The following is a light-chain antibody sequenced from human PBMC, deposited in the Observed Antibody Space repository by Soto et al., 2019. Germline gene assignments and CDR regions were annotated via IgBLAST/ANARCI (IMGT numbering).Light chain of an antibody. V-gene: IGLV2-14*01. J-gene: IGLJ2*01. Sequence: QSVLTQPASVSGSPGQSITISCTGTSSDVGGYNYVSWYQQHPGKAPKLMIYDVSNRPSGVSNRFSGSKSGNTASLTISGLQAEDEDDYYCSSYTSSSTLYVVFGGGTQLTVL. CDR1: SSDVGGYNY. CDR2: DVS. CDR3: SSYTSSSTLYVV.